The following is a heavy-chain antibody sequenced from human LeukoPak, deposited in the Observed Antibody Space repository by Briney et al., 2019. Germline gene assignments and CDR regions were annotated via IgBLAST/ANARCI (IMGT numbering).Heavy chain of an antibody. J-gene: IGHJ1*01. V-gene: IGHV1-24*01. Sequence: ASVKVSCKVSGYTLTELSMHWVRQAPGKGLEWMGGFDPEDGETIYAQKFQGRVTMTEDTSTDTAYMELSSLRSEDTAVYYCARDTTYCSGGSCYSVGYFQHWGQGTLVTVSS. CDR3: ARDTTYCSGGSCYSVGYFQH. D-gene: IGHD2-15*01. CDR1: GYTLTELS. CDR2: FDPEDGET.